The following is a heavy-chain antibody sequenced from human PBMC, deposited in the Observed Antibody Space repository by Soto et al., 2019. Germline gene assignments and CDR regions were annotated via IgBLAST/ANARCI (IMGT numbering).Heavy chain of an antibody. CDR1: GFIFSDYY. CDR2: ISNSGRIT. Sequence: QVHLEESGGGLVKPGGSLRLSCTASGFIFSDYYMSWIRQAPGKGLEWVSDISNSGRITHHADSVEGRFTISRDNAKDSLYLPMNRLRPEASAIYYCARDHGGGGLTLEYWGQGTLVTVSS. J-gene: IGHJ4*02. V-gene: IGHV3-11*01. D-gene: IGHD3-16*01. CDR3: ARDHGGGGLTLEY.